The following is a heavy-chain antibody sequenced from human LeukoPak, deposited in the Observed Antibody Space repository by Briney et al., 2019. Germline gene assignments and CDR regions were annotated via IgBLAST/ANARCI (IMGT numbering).Heavy chain of an antibody. V-gene: IGHV3-30*04. CDR2: VLNDGSDK. Sequence: PGGSLRLSCEAPGFTFRTYTMDWVRQAPGKGLEWVALVLNDGSDKNYADSVKGRFTISRDNSRNTVLLQMNSLRPEDTAVYYCVRDGMAGTPNAFDMWGQGTMVTVSS. D-gene: IGHD6-19*01. CDR3: VRDGMAGTPNAFDM. J-gene: IGHJ3*02. CDR1: GFTFRTYT.